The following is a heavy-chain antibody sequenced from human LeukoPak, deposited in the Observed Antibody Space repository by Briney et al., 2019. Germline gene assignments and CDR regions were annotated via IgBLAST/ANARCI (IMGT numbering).Heavy chain of an antibody. CDR1: GFTFRSYA. CDR2: ILGSGDST. J-gene: IGHJ4*02. V-gene: IGHV3-23*01. CDR3: ANKFSSGWTLGY. D-gene: IGHD6-19*01. Sequence: PGGSLRLSCAASGFTFRSYAMSWVRHAPGKGLEWVSTILGSGDSTYYADSVKGRFTISRDNPKNTLYLQMNSLRAEDTAVYYCANKFSSGWTLGYWGQGTLVTVSS.